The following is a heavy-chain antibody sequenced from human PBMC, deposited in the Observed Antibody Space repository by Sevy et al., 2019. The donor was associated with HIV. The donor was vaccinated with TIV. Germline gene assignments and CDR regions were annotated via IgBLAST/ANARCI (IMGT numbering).Heavy chain of an antibody. CDR1: GFTVSSNY. J-gene: IGHJ3*02. D-gene: IGHD3-22*01. CDR2: IYSGGST. V-gene: IGHV3-53*01. Sequence: GGFLRLSCAASGFTVSSNYMSWVRQAPGKGLEWVSVIYSGGSTYYADSVKGRFTVSRDNSKNTLYLQMNSLRAEDTAVYYCASDSSRYYPDAFDIWGQGTMVTVSS. CDR3: ASDSSRYYPDAFDI.